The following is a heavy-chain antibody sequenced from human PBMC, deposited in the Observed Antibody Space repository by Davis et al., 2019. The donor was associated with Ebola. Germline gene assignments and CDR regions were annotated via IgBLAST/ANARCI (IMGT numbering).Heavy chain of an antibody. J-gene: IGHJ4*02. CDR2: ISSSSSYI. CDR1: GFTFSSYS. V-gene: IGHV3-21*01. CDR3: ARDFFHTYYYDSSQAGTLDY. Sequence: GESLKISCAASGFTFSSYSMNWVRQAPGKGLEWVSSISSSSSYIYYADSVKGRFTISRDNAKNSLYLQMNSLRAEDTAVYYCARDFFHTYYYDSSQAGTLDYWGQGTLVTVSS. D-gene: IGHD3-22*01.